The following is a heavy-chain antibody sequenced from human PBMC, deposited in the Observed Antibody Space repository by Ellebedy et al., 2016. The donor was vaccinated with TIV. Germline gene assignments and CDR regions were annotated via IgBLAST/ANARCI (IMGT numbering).Heavy chain of an antibody. J-gene: IGHJ6*02. CDR1: GYTFTSCE. Sequence: AASVKVSCKASGYTFTSCEIHWVRQATGQGLEWMGWMNPYTSDTDYGQKFQGRVTITTDKSTSTAYMELSSLRSEDTDVYYSARDRDSSSWYFGGYYYYGMDVWGQGTTVTVSS. D-gene: IGHD6-13*01. CDR3: ARDRDSSSWYFGGYYYYGMDV. CDR2: MNPYTSDT. V-gene: IGHV1-8*01.